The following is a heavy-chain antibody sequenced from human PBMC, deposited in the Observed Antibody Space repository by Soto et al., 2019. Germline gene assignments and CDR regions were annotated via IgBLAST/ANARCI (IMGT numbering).Heavy chain of an antibody. CDR1: GYTFVTYA. Sequence: QVQLVQSGAEEKKPGASVKVSYKASGYTFVTYAMHWVRQAPGQRLEWMGWINAGNGNTKYSQKFQGRVTITRDTSASTAYMELSSLRSEDTAVYYCARPGGCSYCYDSWGQGTLVTVSS. CDR3: ARPGGCSYCYDS. J-gene: IGHJ4*02. V-gene: IGHV1-3*05. CDR2: INAGNGNT. D-gene: IGHD5-18*01.